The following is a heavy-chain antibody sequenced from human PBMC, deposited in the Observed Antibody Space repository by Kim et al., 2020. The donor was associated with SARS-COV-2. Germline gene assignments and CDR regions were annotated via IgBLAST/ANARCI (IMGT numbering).Heavy chain of an antibody. CDR1: GGSFSGYY. CDR3: PGVPISTGYYNSI. J-gene: IGHJ3*02. V-gene: IGHV4-34*01. Sequence: SETLSLTCVVYGGSFSGYYWSWIRQPPGKGLEWIGEINHSGSTNYNPSLKSRVTLSVDTSKNQFSLKLCSVTAADTAVYYCPGVPISTGYYNSIWVQGT. CDR2: INHSGST. D-gene: IGHD3-22*01.